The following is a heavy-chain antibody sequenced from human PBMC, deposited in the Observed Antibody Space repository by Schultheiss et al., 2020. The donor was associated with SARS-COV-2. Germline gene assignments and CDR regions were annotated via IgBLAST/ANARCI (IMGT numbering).Heavy chain of an antibody. J-gene: IGHJ4*02. D-gene: IGHD6-19*01. V-gene: IGHV3-53*01. CDR3: ARAGLGPLDY. Sequence: GESLKISCAASGFTVSSNYMSWVRQAPGKGLEWVSVIYSGGTTYFADSVKGRFTISRDNSKNTLYLQMNSLRAEDTAVYYCARAGLGPLDYWGQGTLVTVSS. CDR2: IYSGGTT. CDR1: GFTVSSNY.